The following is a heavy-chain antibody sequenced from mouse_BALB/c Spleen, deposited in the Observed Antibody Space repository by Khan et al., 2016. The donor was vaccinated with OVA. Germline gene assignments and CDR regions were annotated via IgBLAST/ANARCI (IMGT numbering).Heavy chain of an antibody. CDR3: ARRNYFGYTVAY. CDR2: ISPGSGDT. D-gene: IGHD1-2*01. J-gene: IGHJ3*01. Sequence: QVQLQQSGAELARPGASVKLSCKASGYTFTDYYINWVKQRTGQGLEWIGEISPGSGDTYYNESFKGKATLTADKSSSTAYRQLSSLTSEASAVYVCARRNYFGYTVAYWGQGTLVTVSA. CDR1: GYTFTDYY. V-gene: IGHV1-77*01.